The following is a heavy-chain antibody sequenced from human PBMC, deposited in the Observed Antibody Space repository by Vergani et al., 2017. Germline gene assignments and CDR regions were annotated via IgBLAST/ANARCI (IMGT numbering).Heavy chain of an antibody. CDR1: GFTFSSYA. Sequence: EVHLLESGGGLEQPGGSLRLSCAASGFTFSSYAMSWVRQAPGKGLEWVSAISGSGGSTYYADSVKGRFTISRDNSKNTLYLQMNSLRAEDTAVYYCAKDQSRELRTFDYWGQGTLVTVSS. V-gene: IGHV3-23*01. D-gene: IGHD1-7*01. CDR3: AKDQSRELRTFDY. CDR2: ISGSGGST. J-gene: IGHJ4*02.